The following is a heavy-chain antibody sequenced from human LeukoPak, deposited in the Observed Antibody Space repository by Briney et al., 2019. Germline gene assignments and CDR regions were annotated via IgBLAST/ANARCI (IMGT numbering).Heavy chain of an antibody. CDR3: ARAWDIVVVVAARHFDY. D-gene: IGHD2-15*01. Sequence: SETLSLTCAVYGGSFSGYYWSWIRQPPGKGLEWIGEINHSGSTNYNPSLKSRVTISVDTSKNQFSLKLSSVTAADTAVYYCARAWDIVVVVAARHFDYWGQGTLVTVSS. V-gene: IGHV4-34*01. CDR2: INHSGST. CDR1: GGSFSGYY. J-gene: IGHJ4*02.